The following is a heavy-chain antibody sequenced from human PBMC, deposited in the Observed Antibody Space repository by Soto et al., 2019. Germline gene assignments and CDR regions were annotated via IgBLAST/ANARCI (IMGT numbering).Heavy chain of an antibody. J-gene: IGHJ4*02. CDR1: GVSGSSGSFY. D-gene: IGHD4-17*01. V-gene: IGHV4-61*01. CDR2: GSYSGTT. Sequence: ETLSLTFTVAGVSGSSGSFYWAWIRQPPGKGLEWIGFGSYSGTTNYKPSLKSRVTISVDTSRIQISLKVSSLTAADTAVYYCARGATVTQFDYWGRGTLVT. CDR3: ARGATVTQFDY.